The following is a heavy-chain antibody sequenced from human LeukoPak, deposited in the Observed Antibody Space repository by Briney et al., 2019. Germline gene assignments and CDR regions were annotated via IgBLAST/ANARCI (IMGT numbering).Heavy chain of an antibody. Sequence: RASVKVSCKASGYTFTGYYMHWVRQAPGQGLEWMGWINPNSGGTNYAQKFQGRVTMTRDTSTSTVYMELSSLRSEDTAVYYCARGSGSGYYTGYYYGMDVWGQGTTDTVSS. V-gene: IGHV1-2*02. D-gene: IGHD3-3*01. CDR1: GYTFTGYY. CDR3: ARGSGSGYYTGYYYGMDV. J-gene: IGHJ6*02. CDR2: INPNSGGT.